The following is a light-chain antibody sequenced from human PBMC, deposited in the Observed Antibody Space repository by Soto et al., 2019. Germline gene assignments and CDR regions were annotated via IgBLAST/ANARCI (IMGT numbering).Light chain of an antibody. CDR3: PQRYTWPIT. J-gene: IGKJ5*01. CDR2: DAS. CDR1: QSVSNL. V-gene: IGKV3-11*01. Sequence: EIVLTQSPATLSLSPGERATLSCRASQSVSNLLIWFQQKPGQAPRLLIYDASNRATGIPARFSGSGSGTDFTLTISSLEPEDVAVYYCPQRYTWPITFGQGTRLEIK.